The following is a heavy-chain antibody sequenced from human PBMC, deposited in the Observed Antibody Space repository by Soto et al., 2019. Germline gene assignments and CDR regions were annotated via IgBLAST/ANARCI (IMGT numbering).Heavy chain of an antibody. V-gene: IGHV1-69*02. CDR3: ARGPLVVLNYFES. Sequence: QVQLVQSGTEVKKPGSSVKVSCKASGGTFRNDPINWVRQAPGKGLEWMGSIFPLTDIPDYAQNFQARLTISADKSTSTAYMELSSLISDDTAMYFCARGPLVVLNYFESWGQGTLVTVSS. CDR1: GGTFRNDP. CDR2: IFPLTDIP. J-gene: IGHJ4*02.